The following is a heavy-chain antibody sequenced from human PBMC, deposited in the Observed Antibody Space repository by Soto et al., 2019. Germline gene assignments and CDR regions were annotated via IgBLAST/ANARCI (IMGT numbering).Heavy chain of an antibody. J-gene: IGHJ6*02. CDR1: GYTFTSYY. D-gene: IGHD3-9*01. CDR2: INPSGGST. Sequence: VASVKVSCKASGYTFTSYYMHWVRQAPGQGLEWMGIINPSGGSTSYAQKFQGRVTMTRDTSTSTVYMELSSLRSEDTAVYYCARGGTYYDILTGYGMDVWGQGTTVTVSS. V-gene: IGHV1-46*01. CDR3: ARGGTYYDILTGYGMDV.